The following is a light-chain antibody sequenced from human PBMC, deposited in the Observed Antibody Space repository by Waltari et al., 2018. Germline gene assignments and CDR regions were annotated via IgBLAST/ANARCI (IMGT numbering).Light chain of an antibody. CDR2: GNS. J-gene: IGLJ2*01. CDR3: QSYDRSLDGYVV. CDR1: SSNIGANYD. Sequence: QSVLTQPPSVSGAPGQRVTISCTGSSSNIGANYDVHWYQKLPGTAPKVLIYGNSNRPSGVPDRFSGSKSGTSASLAISGLQAEDEADYYCQSYDRSLDGYVVFGGGTKLTVL. V-gene: IGLV1-40*01.